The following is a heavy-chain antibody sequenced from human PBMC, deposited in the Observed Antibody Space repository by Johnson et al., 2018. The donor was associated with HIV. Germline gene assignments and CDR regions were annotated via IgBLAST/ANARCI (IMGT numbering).Heavy chain of an antibody. Sequence: MLLVESGGGLVQFGGSLRLSCAASGFIFSTYGMSWVRQAPGKGLEWVSGISGSGNKSYYADFVKGRFTISRDNSKNTLYLQMNSLRAEDTAVYYCARGVWWELQGDAFDIWGQGTMVTVSS. CDR3: ARGVWWELQGDAFDI. CDR2: ISGSGNKS. J-gene: IGHJ3*02. CDR1: GFIFSTYG. D-gene: IGHD1-26*01. V-gene: IGHV3-23*04.